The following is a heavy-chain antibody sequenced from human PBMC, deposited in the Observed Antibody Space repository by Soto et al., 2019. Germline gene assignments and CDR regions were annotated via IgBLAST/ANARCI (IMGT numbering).Heavy chain of an antibody. CDR2: IIPIFGTA. V-gene: IGHV1-69*12. Sequence: QVQLVQSGAEVKKPGSSVKVSCKASGGTFSSYTISWVRQAPGQGLEWMGGIIPIFGTANYAQKFQGRVTITADESTSTGYMELSSLKSEDTAVYYCARDTRGGYYDSSGFAFDIWGQGTMVTVSS. CDR3: ARDTRGGYYDSSGFAFDI. J-gene: IGHJ3*02. CDR1: GGTFSSYT. D-gene: IGHD3-22*01.